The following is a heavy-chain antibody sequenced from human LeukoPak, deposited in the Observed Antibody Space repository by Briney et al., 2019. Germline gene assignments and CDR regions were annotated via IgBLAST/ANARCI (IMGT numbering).Heavy chain of an antibody. CDR1: GGSISSSSYY. CDR3: ARGIDYDFKLFGAFDI. CDR2: IYYSGST. D-gene: IGHD3-22*01. V-gene: IGHV4-39*01. Sequence: SETLSLTCTVSGGSISSSSYYWGWIRQPPGKGLEWIGSIYYSGSTYYNPSLKSRVTISVDTSKNQFSLKLSSVTAADTAVYYCARGIDYDFKLFGAFDIWGQGTMVTVSP. J-gene: IGHJ3*02.